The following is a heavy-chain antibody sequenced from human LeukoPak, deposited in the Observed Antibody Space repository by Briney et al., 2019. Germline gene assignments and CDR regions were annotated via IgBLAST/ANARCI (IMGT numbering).Heavy chain of an antibody. V-gene: IGHV1-69*05. D-gene: IGHD5-12*01. J-gene: IGHJ6*03. CDR2: IIPIFGTA. Sequence: ASVKVSCKASGGTFSSYAISWVRQAPGQGLEWMGGIIPIFGTANYAQKFQGRVTITTDESTSTAYMELSSLRSEDTAVYYCARGGWLRLDYYYYMDVWAKGPRSPSP. CDR3: ARGGWLRLDYYYYMDV. CDR1: GGTFSSYA.